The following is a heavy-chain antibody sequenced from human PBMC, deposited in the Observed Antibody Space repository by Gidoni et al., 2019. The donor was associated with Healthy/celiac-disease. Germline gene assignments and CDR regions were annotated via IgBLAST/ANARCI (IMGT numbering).Heavy chain of an antibody. CDR3: ARGPGDYVWGVRNYYYYGMDV. CDR1: GGSFSGYY. V-gene: IGHV4-34*01. CDR2: INHSGST. J-gene: IGHJ6*02. D-gene: IGHD3-16*01. Sequence: QVQLQQWGAGLLKPSETLSLTCAVYGGSFSGYYWSWIRQPPGKGLEWIGEINHSGSTNYNPSLKSRVTISVDTSKNQFSLKLSSVTAADTAVYYCARGPGDYVWGVRNYYYYGMDVWGQGTTVTVS.